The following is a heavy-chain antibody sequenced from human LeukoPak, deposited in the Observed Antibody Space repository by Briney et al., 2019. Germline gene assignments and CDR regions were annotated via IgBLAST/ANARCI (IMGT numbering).Heavy chain of an antibody. J-gene: IGHJ4*02. CDR1: GFTISRYW. Sequence: GGSLRLSCTASGFTISRYWMSWVRQAPGKGLEWVANIKQDGGEKYYVDSVKGRFTISRDNAKNSLYLQMNSLRAEDTAVYYCAKEERKYNSNWLDYWGQGTLVTVSS. CDR3: AKEERKYNSNWLDY. D-gene: IGHD6-13*01. V-gene: IGHV3-7*01. CDR2: IKQDGGEK.